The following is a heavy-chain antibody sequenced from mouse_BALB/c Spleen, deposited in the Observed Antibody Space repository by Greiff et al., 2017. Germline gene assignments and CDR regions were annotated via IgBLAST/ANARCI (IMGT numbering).Heavy chain of an antibody. CDR2: ISSGSSTI. V-gene: IGHV5-17*02. CDR3: ARSGTRGYAMDY. CDR1: GFTFSSFG. Sequence: DVHLVESGGGLVQPGGSRKLSCAASGFTFSSFGMHWVRQAPEKGLEWVAYISSGSSTIYYADTVKGRFTISRDNPKNTLFLQMTSLRSEDTAMYYCARSGTRGYAMDYWGQGTSVTVSA. J-gene: IGHJ4*01. D-gene: IGHD3-3*01.